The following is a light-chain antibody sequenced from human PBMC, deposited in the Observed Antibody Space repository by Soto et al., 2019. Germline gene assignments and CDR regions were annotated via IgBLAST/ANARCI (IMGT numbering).Light chain of an antibody. Sequence: QSALTQPASVSGSPGKSITISCTGTSSDVGGYNYVSWYQQHPGKVPKVMIYDVSNRSPGVSDRFSGSKSGNTASLTISGLHAEDEADYYCSSYTTAGTRIFGGGTKVTVL. CDR3: SSYTTAGTRI. J-gene: IGLJ2*01. CDR2: DVS. V-gene: IGLV2-14*03. CDR1: SSDVGGYNY.